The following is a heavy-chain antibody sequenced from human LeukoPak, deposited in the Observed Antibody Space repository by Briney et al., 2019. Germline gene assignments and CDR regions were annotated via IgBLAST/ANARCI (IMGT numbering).Heavy chain of an antibody. V-gene: IGHV4-59*06. D-gene: IGHD3-22*01. J-gene: IGHJ4*02. CDR2: IYYSGST. CDR1: GGSISSYY. CDR3: AREQVGYDSSGYLDY. Sequence: KSSETLSLTCTVSGGSISSYYWSWIRQHPGKGLEWIGYIYYSGSTYYNPSLKSRVTISVDTSKNQFSLKLSSVTAADTAVYYCAREQVGYDSSGYLDYWGQGTLVTVSS.